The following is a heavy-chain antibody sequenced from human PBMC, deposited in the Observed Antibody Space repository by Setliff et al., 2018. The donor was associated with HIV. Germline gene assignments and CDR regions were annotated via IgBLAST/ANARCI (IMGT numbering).Heavy chain of an antibody. J-gene: IGHJ6*02. V-gene: IGHV3-7*01. CDR1: GITFSSYW. CDR3: ARPTNIDTLYYGSQTFYMYYYGLDV. Sequence: LRLSCVASGITFSSYWMSWVRQAPGKGLEWVANIKQDGSERSYVDSVKGRFTISRDNAKNSLYLQMNSLRAEDTAVYFCARPTNIDTLYYGSQTFYMYYYGLDVRGQGTTVTVSS. D-gene: IGHD1-26*01. CDR2: IKQDGSER.